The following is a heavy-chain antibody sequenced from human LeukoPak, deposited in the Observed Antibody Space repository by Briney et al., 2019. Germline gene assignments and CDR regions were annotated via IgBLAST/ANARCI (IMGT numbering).Heavy chain of an antibody. Sequence: PGGSLRLSCAASGFTFTDHYMSWIRQAPGKGLEWISYISFSHHTTYADSVKGRFTISRDDARNSLFLQMNSLRAEDTALYYCASAYFEYWGQGTLVTVSS. J-gene: IGHJ4*02. CDR2: ISFSHHT. CDR3: ASAYFEY. CDR1: GFTFTDHY. V-gene: IGHV3-11*06.